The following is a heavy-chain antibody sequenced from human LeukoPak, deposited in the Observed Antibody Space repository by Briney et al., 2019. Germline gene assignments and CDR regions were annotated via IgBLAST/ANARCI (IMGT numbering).Heavy chain of an antibody. CDR3: ARWDYSNVTGFDP. D-gene: IGHD4-11*01. V-gene: IGHV4-30-2*01. CDR2: IYHSGST. Sequence: PSQTLSLTCAVSGGSISSGGYSWSWIRQPPGTGLEWIGYIYHSGSTYYNPSLKSRVTISVDRSKNQFSLKLSSVTAADTAVYYCARWDYSNVTGFDPWGQGTLVTVSS. CDR1: GGSISSGGYS. J-gene: IGHJ5*02.